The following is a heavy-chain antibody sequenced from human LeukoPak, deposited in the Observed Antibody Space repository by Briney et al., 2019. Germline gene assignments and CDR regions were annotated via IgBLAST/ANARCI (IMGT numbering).Heavy chain of an antibody. CDR1: GFTFSDYY. CDR2: IYYTGST. V-gene: IGHV4-39*01. D-gene: IGHD1-26*01. CDR3: ARRGGSGRAFDY. Sequence: SGGSLRLSCAASGFTFSDYYMSWIRQAPGKGLEWIGSIYYTGSTYDNPSLKSRVTISVDTSKNQFSLKLSSVTAADTAVYYCARRGGSGRAFDYWGQGTLVTVSS. J-gene: IGHJ4*02.